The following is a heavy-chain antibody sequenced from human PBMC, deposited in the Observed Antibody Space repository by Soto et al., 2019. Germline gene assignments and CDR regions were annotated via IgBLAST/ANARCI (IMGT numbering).Heavy chain of an antibody. J-gene: IGHJ6*02. V-gene: IGHV4-59*08. CDR1: GASIXTYY. Sequence: SETLSLTYNVSGASIXTYYWNWIRQSPGKGLEWIGYIPDGGSTNYNPSLESRVTISIDTSKNQFSLKVSSVTAADTAVYYCASSSLYGMDVWGQGATVTVSS. CDR2: IPDGGST. CDR3: ASSSLYGMDV.